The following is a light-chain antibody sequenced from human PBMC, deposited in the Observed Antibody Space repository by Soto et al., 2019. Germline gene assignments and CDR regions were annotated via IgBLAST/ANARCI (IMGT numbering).Light chain of an antibody. J-gene: IGKJ3*01. CDR1: QSISHY. V-gene: IGKV3-20*01. Sequence: EIVLKQSPGTLSLSPGERATLSCRANQSISHYLAWYQQKPGQSPRLLIYGAASRAIGIPDRFNGSGSETTFPLSISRLQPEDFALCCCQRYNGSPFTFGPGTKVDIK. CDR2: GAA. CDR3: QRYNGSPFT.